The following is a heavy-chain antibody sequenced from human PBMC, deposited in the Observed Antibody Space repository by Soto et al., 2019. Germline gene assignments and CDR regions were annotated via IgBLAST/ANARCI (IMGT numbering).Heavy chain of an antibody. CDR1: GYSFTSYW. CDR2: IYPGDSDT. J-gene: IGHJ4*02. D-gene: IGHD2-15*01. Sequence: LKISCKGSGYSFTSYWIGWVRQMPGKGLEWMGIIYPGDSDTRYSPSFQGQVTISADKSISTAYLQWSSLKASDTAMYYCARRGGLGYCSGGSCYEPNFDYWGQGTLVTVSS. V-gene: IGHV5-51*01. CDR3: ARRGGLGYCSGGSCYEPNFDY.